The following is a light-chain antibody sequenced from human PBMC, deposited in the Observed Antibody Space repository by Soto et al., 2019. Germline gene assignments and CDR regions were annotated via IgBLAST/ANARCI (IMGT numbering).Light chain of an antibody. V-gene: IGKV3D-15*01. J-gene: IGKJ4*01. CDR2: DAA. Sequence: EIVLTQFPATLSLSPGERATLSCRASQSVTYNLAWYQQKPGQPPRLLIHDAANRATGIPARFSGSGSGTEFTLTISSLESEDFAVYYCQQYNNWPPLTFGGGTKVDIK. CDR1: QSVTYN. CDR3: QQYNNWPPLT.